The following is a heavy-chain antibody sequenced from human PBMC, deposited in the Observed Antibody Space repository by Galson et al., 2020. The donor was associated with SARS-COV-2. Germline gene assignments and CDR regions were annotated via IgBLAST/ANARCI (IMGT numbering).Heavy chain of an antibody. CDR2: IGASDGTT. CDR3: VKPHRTVYGEGY. J-gene: IGHJ4*02. Sequence: GGSLRLSCAASGFSFGTYVMSWVRQAPGKGFEWVSSIGASDGTTEYADSVKGRFTISRDNAKYTLYLQMNSLRAEDTATYYCVKPHRTVYGEGYWGQGNLVTFSS. V-gene: IGHV3-23*01. CDR1: GFSFGTYV. D-gene: IGHD2-8*01.